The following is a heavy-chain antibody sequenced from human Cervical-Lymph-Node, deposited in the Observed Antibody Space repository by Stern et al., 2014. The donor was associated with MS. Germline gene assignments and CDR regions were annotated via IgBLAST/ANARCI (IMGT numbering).Heavy chain of an antibody. D-gene: IGHD1-20*01. J-gene: IGHJ3*01. V-gene: IGHV1-46*03. CDR3: ARRLPGTGITGTEGSFDL. CDR1: GYAFTTYS. Sequence: VQLVESGAEVKKPGASVKISCKASGYAFTTYSMHWVRQAPGQGLEWMGIINPSGGRTSYAQDFQGRVTMTRDTSTSTVYMELSSLRSEDTAVYYCARRLPGTGITGTEGSFDLWGQGTMVTVSS. CDR2: INPSGGRT.